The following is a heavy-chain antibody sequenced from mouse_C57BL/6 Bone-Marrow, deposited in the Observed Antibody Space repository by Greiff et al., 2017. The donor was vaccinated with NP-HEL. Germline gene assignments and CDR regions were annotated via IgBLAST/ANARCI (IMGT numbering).Heavy chain of an antibody. Sequence: EVQVVESGAELVRPGASVKLSCTASGFNIKDDYMHWVKQRPEQGLEWIGWIDPENGDTEYASKFQGKATITADTSSNTAYLQLSSLTSEDTAVYYCTTRSTMVTPFAYWGQGTLVTVSA. CDR2: IDPENGDT. CDR3: TTRSTMVTPFAY. CDR1: GFNIKDDY. V-gene: IGHV14-4*01. D-gene: IGHD2-1*01. J-gene: IGHJ3*01.